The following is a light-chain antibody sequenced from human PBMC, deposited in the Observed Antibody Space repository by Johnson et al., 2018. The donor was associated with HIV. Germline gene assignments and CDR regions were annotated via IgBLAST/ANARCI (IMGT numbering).Light chain of an antibody. Sequence: QSVLTQPPSVSAAPGQKVTISCSGSSSNIGNNYVSWYQQLPGTAPKLLIYDNNKRPSGIPDRFSGSKSGTSATLGITGLQTGDEADYYCGKWASSLSAGRVFGTGTKVTVL. J-gene: IGLJ1*01. CDR3: GKWASSLSAGRV. CDR1: SSNIGNNY. V-gene: IGLV1-51*01. CDR2: DNN.